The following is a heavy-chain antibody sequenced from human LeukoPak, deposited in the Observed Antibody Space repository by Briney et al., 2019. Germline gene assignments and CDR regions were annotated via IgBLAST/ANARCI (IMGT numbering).Heavy chain of an antibody. J-gene: IGHJ5*02. Sequence: PSETLSLTCTVSGYSISSGYYWGWIRQPPGKGLEWIGYIYYSGSTNYNPSLKSRVTISVDTSKNQFSLKLSSVTAADTAVYYCARDLGGPAAWGQGTLVTVSS. D-gene: IGHD1-26*01. CDR3: ARDLGGPAA. CDR1: GYSISSGYY. V-gene: IGHV4-61*01. CDR2: IYYSGST.